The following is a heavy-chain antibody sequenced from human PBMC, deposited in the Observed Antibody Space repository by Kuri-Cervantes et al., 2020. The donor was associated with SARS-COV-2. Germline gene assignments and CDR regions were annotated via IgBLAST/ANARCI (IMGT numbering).Heavy chain of an antibody. Sequence: GEFLKICCAAGGFPFDDYGMCWGRQAPGKRLEWVSGINWNGGSTGYTDHEKGRFTISRDNTKNSLYLQMNSLRAEDTALYYCARDRSQGSENAFDIWGQGTMVTVSS. CDR1: GFPFDDYG. CDR3: ARDRSQGSENAFDI. CDR2: INWNGGST. D-gene: IGHD6-25*01. V-gene: IGHV3-20*04. J-gene: IGHJ3*02.